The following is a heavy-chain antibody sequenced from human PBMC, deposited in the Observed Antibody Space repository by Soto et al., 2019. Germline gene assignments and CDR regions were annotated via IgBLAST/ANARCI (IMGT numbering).Heavy chain of an antibody. CDR3: ARVNYGDYVDAFDI. CDR2: FYYSGNT. D-gene: IGHD4-17*01. J-gene: IGHJ3*02. V-gene: IGHV4-59*01. CDR1: GGSISSYY. Sequence: SETLSLTCTVSGGSISSYYWSWIRQPPGKGLEWIGYFYYSGNTSYNPSLKSRVTISVDTSKNQISLNLNTVTAADTAVYYCARVNYGDYVDAFDIWGQGTMVTVSS.